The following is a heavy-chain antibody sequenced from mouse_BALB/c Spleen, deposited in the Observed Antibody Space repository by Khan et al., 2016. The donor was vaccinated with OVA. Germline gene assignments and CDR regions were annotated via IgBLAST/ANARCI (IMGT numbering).Heavy chain of an antibody. D-gene: IGHD1-1*02. CDR1: GYTFTDYG. V-gene: IGHV9-3-1*01. Sequence: QIQLVQSGPELKKPGETVKISCKASGYTFTDYGMNWVKQTPGKDLKWMGWINTYTGEPTYADDFKGRFAFSLDTSAGTAYLQINNLKNEDTATYFCASGGYWYFDVWGAGTTVTVSS. CDR3: ASGGYWYFDV. CDR2: INTYTGEP. J-gene: IGHJ1*01.